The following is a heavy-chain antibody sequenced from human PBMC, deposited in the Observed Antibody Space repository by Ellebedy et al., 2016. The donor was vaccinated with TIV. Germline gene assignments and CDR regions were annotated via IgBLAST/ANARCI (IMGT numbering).Heavy chain of an antibody. V-gene: IGHV3-7*01. CDR2: IHHDGSEK. CDR1: GFSLRHYW. J-gene: IGHJ5*01. Sequence: GESLNISCAASGFSLRHYWMGWVPQAPGKGLEWVANIHHDGSEKFVVDSVKGRFTISRDNAKNSLFLQMHSLRVEDTALYYCARRGGYGDYAVQVNNWFDSWGQGTLVTV. D-gene: IGHD4-17*01. CDR3: ARRGGYGDYAVQVNNWFDS.